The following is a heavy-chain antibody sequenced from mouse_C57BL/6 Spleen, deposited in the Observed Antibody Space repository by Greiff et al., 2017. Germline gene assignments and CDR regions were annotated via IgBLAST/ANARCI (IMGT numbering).Heavy chain of an antibody. CDR2: IDPSDSET. CDR1: GYTFTSYW. CDR3: ARTYYGNSYYFDY. D-gene: IGHD2-1*01. V-gene: IGHV1-52*01. J-gene: IGHJ2*01. Sequence: VKLQQPGAELVRPGSSVKLSCKASGYTFTSYWMHWVKQRPIQGLEWIGNIDPSDSETHYNQKFKDKATLTVDKSSSTAYMQLSSLTSEDSAVYYCARTYYGNSYYFDYWGQGTTLTVSS.